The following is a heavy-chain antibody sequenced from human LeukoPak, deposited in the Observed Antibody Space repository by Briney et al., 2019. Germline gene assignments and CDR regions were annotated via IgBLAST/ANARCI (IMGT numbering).Heavy chain of an antibody. Sequence: TASETLSLTCTVSGGSISSSSYYWGWIRQPPGKGLEWIGSIYYSGSTYYNPSLKSRVTISVDTSKNQFSLKLSSVTAADTAVYYCARGTYYYNSSGYYWEFFDYWGQGTLVTVSS. CDR3: ARGTYYYNSSGYYWEFFDY. CDR1: GGSISSSSYY. V-gene: IGHV4-39*01. CDR2: IYYSGST. J-gene: IGHJ4*02. D-gene: IGHD3-22*01.